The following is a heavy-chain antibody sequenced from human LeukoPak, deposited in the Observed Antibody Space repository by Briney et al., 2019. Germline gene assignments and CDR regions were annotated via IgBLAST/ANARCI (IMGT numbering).Heavy chain of an antibody. CDR1: GYTFTSYD. V-gene: IGHV1-8*01. CDR2: MNPNSGNT. J-gene: IGHJ4*02. CDR3: ARARGIAVANFDY. D-gene: IGHD6-19*01. Sequence: ASVKVSCKASGYTFTSYDINWVRQATGQGLEWMGWMNPNSGNTGYAQKFQGRVTMTRNTSISTAYMELNSLRAEDTAVYYCARARGIAVANFDYWGQGTLVTVSS.